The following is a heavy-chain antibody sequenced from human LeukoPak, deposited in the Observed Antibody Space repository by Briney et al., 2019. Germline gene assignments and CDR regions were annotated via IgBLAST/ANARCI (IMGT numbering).Heavy chain of an antibody. D-gene: IGHD6-6*01. Sequence: SETLSLTCTVSGGSISSSGSYWGWIRQPPGKGLEWIGSIYYSGNTYNPSLKSRVTISVDTSKNQFSLNLASVNAADTAVYYCARVMAARREDLNWFDPWGQGTLVTVSS. CDR2: IYYSGNT. CDR1: GGSISSSGSY. V-gene: IGHV4-39*07. J-gene: IGHJ5*02. CDR3: ARVMAARREDLNWFDP.